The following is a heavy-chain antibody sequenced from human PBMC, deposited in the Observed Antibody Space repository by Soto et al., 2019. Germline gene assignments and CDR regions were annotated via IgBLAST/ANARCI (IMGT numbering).Heavy chain of an antibody. Sequence: EVQLVESGGGLAQPGGSLRLSCAASGFTFSSYSMNWVRQAPGKGLEWVSYISSSSSTIYHADSVKGRFTISRDNAKNSLYLQMHSLRDEDTAVYYCARHRTTVTSAFDYWGQGTLVTVSS. J-gene: IGHJ4*02. CDR3: ARHRTTVTSAFDY. CDR1: GFTFSSYS. V-gene: IGHV3-48*02. CDR2: ISSSSSTI. D-gene: IGHD4-17*01.